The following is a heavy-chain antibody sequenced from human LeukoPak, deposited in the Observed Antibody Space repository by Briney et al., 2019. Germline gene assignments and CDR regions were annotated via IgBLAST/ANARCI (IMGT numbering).Heavy chain of an antibody. CDR3: AREVTMVRGAAFRY. V-gene: IGHV3-7*03. CDR1: GFTFSSYW. CDR2: IKQDGSEK. Sequence: PGGSLRLSCAASGFTFSSYWMSWVRQAPGKGLEWVANIKQDGSEKYYVDSVKGRFTISRDNAKNSLYLQMNSLRAEDTALYYCAREVTMVRGAAFRYWGQGTLVTVSS. D-gene: IGHD3-10*01. J-gene: IGHJ4*02.